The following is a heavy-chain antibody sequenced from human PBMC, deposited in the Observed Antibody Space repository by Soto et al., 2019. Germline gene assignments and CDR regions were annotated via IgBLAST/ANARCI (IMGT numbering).Heavy chain of an antibody. Sequence: GGSLRLSCAASGFSFSNYALAWVRQAPGKGLECLSGISGDGGATHYAGSVRGRFTISRDNFKNMVYLEMNSLRPEDTAVYYCARWRVGSSVPHTPFAVFDYWGQGTLVTVSS. J-gene: IGHJ4*02. D-gene: IGHD6-19*01. V-gene: IGHV3-23*01. CDR1: GFSFSNYA. CDR3: ARWRVGSSVPHTPFAVFDY. CDR2: ISGDGGAT.